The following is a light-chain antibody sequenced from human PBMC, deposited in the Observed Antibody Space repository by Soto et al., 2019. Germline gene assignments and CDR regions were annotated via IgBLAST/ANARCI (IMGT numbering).Light chain of an antibody. CDR3: SSYTSSSTLV. J-gene: IGLJ1*01. CDR2: EVS. Sequence: QSALTQPASVSGSPGQSITISCTGTSSDVGGYNDVSWYQQHPGKAPNLIIYEVSNRPSGVSHRFSGSKSGNTASLTISGLQAEDEADYYCSSYTSSSTLVFGTGTKLTVL. CDR1: SSDVGGYND. V-gene: IGLV2-14*01.